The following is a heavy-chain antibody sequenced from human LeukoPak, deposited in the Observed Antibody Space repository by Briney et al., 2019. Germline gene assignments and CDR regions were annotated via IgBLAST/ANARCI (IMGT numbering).Heavy chain of an antibody. D-gene: IGHD2-15*01. CDR2: IYYSGST. V-gene: IGHV4-39*07. J-gene: IGHJ3*02. CDR3: ARDEGDVVVVAATHAFDI. Sequence: TSKTLSLTCTVSGGSISSSSYYWGWIRQPPGKGLEWIGSIYYSGSTYYNPSLKSRVTISVDTSKNQFSLKLSSVTAADTAVYYCARDEGDVVVVAATHAFDIWGQGTMVTVSS. CDR1: GGSISSSSYY.